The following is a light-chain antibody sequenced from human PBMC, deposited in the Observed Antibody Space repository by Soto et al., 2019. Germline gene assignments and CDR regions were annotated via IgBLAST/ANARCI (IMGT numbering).Light chain of an antibody. CDR1: SCNIGGNS. V-gene: IGLV1-51*01. CDR2: DDN. Sequence: QSVLTQPPSVSAAPGQKVTVSFGGSSCNIGGNSVSWYQQLPGTAPKLLIYDDNKRPSGIPDRFSGSKSGTSPTLGITGFQTGDEANYYCGSRDSRLSTDVFGTGTKVTVL. CDR3: GSRDSRLSTDV. J-gene: IGLJ1*01.